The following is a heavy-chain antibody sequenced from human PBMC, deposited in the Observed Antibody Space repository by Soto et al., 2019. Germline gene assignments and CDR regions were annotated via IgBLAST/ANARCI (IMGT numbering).Heavy chain of an antibody. CDR3: ATSRIAAAGSPTWGFDP. J-gene: IGHJ5*02. CDR2: IYYSGST. CDR1: GGSISSGGYY. D-gene: IGHD6-13*01. V-gene: IGHV4-31*03. Sequence: TLSLTCTVSGGSISSGGYYWSWIRQHPGKGLEWIGYIYYSGSTYYNPSLKSRVTISVDTSKNQFSLKLSSVTAADTAVYYCATSRIAAAGSPTWGFDPWGQGTLVTVSS.